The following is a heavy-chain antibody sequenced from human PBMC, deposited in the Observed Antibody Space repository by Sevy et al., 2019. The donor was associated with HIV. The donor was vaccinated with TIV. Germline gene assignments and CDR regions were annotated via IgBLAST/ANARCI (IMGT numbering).Heavy chain of an antibody. V-gene: IGHV3-53*01. CDR3: AIGRITAARFDY. J-gene: IGHJ4*02. D-gene: IGHD6-13*01. CDR1: GFTVSSNY. Sequence: GGSLRLSCAASGFTVSSNYMSWVRQAPGKGLEWVSIIYSGGSTYYADSVKGRFTISRDNSKNTLYLQMNSLRAEDTAVYYCAIGRITAARFDYWGQGTLVTVSS. CDR2: IYSGGST.